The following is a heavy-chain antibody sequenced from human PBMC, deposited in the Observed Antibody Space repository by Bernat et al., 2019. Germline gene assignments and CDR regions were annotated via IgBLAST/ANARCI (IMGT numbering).Heavy chain of an antibody. V-gene: IGHV1-69*04. Sequence: QVQLVQSGAEVKKPGSSVKVSCKASGGTFSSYAISWVRQAPGQGLEWMGRIIPILGIANYAQKFQGRVTITADKSTSTAYMELSSLRSEDTVVYYCAHAMVRGPPDYWGQGTLVTVSS. CDR2: IIPILGIA. CDR1: GGTFSSYA. J-gene: IGHJ4*02. D-gene: IGHD3-10*01. CDR3: AHAMVRGPPDY.